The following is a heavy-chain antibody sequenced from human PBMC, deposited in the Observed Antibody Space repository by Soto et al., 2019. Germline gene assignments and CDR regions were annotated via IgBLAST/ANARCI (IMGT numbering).Heavy chain of an antibody. Sequence: SGPTLVNPTQTVTLTCTFSGFSLSTSGVSVGWIRQPPGKALEWLAFIYWNDDKRYRPSLKSRLTISKDSSKKQVVLTMTNMDPADTATYYCAPHTKLLRSWNYWGQGTLVTVSS. CDR2: IYWNDDK. J-gene: IGHJ4*02. CDR3: APHTKLLRSWNY. CDR1: GFSLSTSGVS. V-gene: IGHV2-5*01. D-gene: IGHD1-1*01.